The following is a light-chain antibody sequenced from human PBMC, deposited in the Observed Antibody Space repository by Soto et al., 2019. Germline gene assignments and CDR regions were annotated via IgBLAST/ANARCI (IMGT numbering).Light chain of an antibody. CDR1: LPISNY. CDR2: AAS. V-gene: IGKV1-27*01. J-gene: IGKJ4*01. Sequence: DIQMTQSPSSLSAYVGDRVTITGRASLPISNYLAWYQEKPGKIPNLLIYAASTLHAGVPSRFSGSGAGTDFTRTISSLQPEDVSADSCQKYNSAPLTFGGGTKVDIK. CDR3: QKYNSAPLT.